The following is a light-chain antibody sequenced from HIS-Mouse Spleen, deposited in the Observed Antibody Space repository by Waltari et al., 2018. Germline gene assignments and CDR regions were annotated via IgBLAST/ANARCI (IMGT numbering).Light chain of an antibody. V-gene: IGKV1-5*03. CDR2: KAS. CDR1: QSISSW. Sequence: DIQMTQSPSTLSASVGDRVTITCRASQSISSWLAWYQQKPGKAPKLLIYKASSLESGVPSRFSGSGSGTEFTLTISSLQPDDFATYYCQQYNSYSTWTFGQGIKVEIK. CDR3: QQYNSYSTWT. J-gene: IGKJ1*01.